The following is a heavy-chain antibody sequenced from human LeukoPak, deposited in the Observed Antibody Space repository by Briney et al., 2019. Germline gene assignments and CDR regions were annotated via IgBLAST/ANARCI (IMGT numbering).Heavy chain of an antibody. D-gene: IGHD3-22*01. CDR1: GGSFSGYY. Sequence: SETLSLTCAVYGGSFSGYYWSWIRRPPGKGLEWIGEINHSGSTNYNPSLKSRVTISVDTSKNQFSLKLSSVTAADTAVYYCARGRRYYYDSSRNPNWFDPWGQGTLVTVSS. CDR3: ARGRRYYYDSSRNPNWFDP. CDR2: INHSGST. V-gene: IGHV4-34*01. J-gene: IGHJ5*02.